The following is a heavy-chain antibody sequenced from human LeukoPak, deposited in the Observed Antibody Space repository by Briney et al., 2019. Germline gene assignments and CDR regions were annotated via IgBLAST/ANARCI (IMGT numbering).Heavy chain of an antibody. CDR3: ARGALHYDILTGYYMGYYFDY. V-gene: IGHV4-59*01. CDR1: GGSISSYY. D-gene: IGHD3-9*01. J-gene: IGHJ4*02. Sequence: SETLSLTCTVSGGSISSYYWSWIRQPPGKGLEWIGYIYYSGSTNYNPSLKSRVTISVDTSKNQFSLKLSSVTAADTAVYYCARGALHYDILTGYYMGYYFDYWGQGTLVTVSS. CDR2: IYYSGST.